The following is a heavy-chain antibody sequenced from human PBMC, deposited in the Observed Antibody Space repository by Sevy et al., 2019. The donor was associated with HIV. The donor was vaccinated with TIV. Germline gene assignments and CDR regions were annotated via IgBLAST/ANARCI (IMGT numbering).Heavy chain of an antibody. Sequence: SETLSLTCTVSGDSFSSYFWAWIRQPAGKGLEWIGRINTSGSTNYNPSLKSRVTMSVDRSKSQFSLTVTSLTAAETAIYFCARSNWVTATNGYSKSYYFDYWGQGSLVTVSS. CDR3: ARSNWVTATNGYSKSYYFDY. CDR1: GDSFSSYF. J-gene: IGHJ4*02. CDR2: INTSGST. D-gene: IGHD7-27*01. V-gene: IGHV4-4*07.